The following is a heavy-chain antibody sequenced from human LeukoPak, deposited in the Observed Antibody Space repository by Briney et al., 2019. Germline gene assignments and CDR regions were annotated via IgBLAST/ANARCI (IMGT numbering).Heavy chain of an antibody. CDR1: GYTLTSYD. CDR3: ARETPSRYFDY. CDR2: MNPSSGKT. D-gene: IGHD4-23*01. Sequence: VASVKVSCKASGYTLTSYDINWVRQATGQGLEWMGWMNPSSGKTGYAQKFQGRISMTRNTSISTAYMELSSLRSEDTAVYYCARETPSRYFDYWGQGTLVTVSS. V-gene: IGHV1-8*01. J-gene: IGHJ4*02.